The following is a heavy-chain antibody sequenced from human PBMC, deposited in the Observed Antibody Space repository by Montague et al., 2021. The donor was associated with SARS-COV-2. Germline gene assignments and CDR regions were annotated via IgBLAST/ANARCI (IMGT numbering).Heavy chain of an antibody. CDR2: INDSGGT. V-gene: IGHV4-34*01. CDR3: ARGVPGY. D-gene: IGHD4/OR15-4a*01. J-gene: IGHJ4*02. CDR1: GGSFSGYN. Sequence: SETLSLTCAVYGGSFSGYNWGWVRQSPGKGLEWIGRINDSGGTKYNPSLKSRVTISLDTSKNQFSLKLSSVTAADTAVYYCARGVPGYWGQGTLVTVSS.